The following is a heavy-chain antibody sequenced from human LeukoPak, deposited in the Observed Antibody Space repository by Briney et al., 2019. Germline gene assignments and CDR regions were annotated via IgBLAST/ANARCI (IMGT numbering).Heavy chain of an antibody. CDR3: ARVTSDSSGFAYYFDF. D-gene: IGHD3-22*01. CDR2: IDTAGDT. Sequence: PGGSLRLSCETSGFTFRNYGMSWVRQAPGKGLEWVSAIDTAGDTYYPGSVKGRFTISRENARNSLYLQMSSLRAGDTAVYYCARVTSDSSGFAYYFDFWGQGTLVTVSS. J-gene: IGHJ4*01. CDR1: GFTFRNYG. V-gene: IGHV3-13*01.